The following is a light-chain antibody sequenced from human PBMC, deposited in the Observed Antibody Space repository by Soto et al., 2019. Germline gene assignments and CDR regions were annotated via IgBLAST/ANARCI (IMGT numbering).Light chain of an antibody. Sequence: QSVLTQPASVSGSPGQSITISCTGTSSDIGAYDYVSWYQQHPDKAPKLMIYEVSNRPSGVSNRFSGSKSGNTASLTISGLQTEDEADYYCSSYTSSITLVFGGGTKLTVL. J-gene: IGLJ2*01. V-gene: IGLV2-14*01. CDR1: SSDIGAYDY. CDR2: EVS. CDR3: SSYTSSITLV.